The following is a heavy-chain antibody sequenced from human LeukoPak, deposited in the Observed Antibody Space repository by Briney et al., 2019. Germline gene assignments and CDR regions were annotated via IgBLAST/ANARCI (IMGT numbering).Heavy chain of an antibody. D-gene: IGHD3-22*01. CDR2: IYYSGST. CDR3: ARELSHYYDSSGYLRD. J-gene: IGHJ4*02. Sequence: PSQTLSLTCTVSGGSISSGDYYWSWIRQPPGKGLEWIGYIYYSGSTYYNPSLKSRVTISVDTSKNRFSLKLSSVTAADTAVYYCARELSHYYDSSGYLRDWGQGTLVTVSS. CDR1: GGSISSGDYY. V-gene: IGHV4-30-4*01.